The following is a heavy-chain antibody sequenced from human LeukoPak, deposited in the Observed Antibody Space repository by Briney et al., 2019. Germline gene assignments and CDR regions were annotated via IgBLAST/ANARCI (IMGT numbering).Heavy chain of an antibody. Sequence: SGPALAKPTQTLTLTCTFSGFSLSTSGMCVSWIRQPPGKALEWLARIDWDDDKYYSTSLKTRLTISKDTSKNQVVLTMTNMDPVDTATYYCARIRVPNSGWLVDYWGQGTLVTVSS. CDR2: IDWDDDK. CDR1: GFSLSTSGMC. J-gene: IGHJ4*02. D-gene: IGHD6-19*01. CDR3: ARIRVPNSGWLVDY. V-gene: IGHV2-70*11.